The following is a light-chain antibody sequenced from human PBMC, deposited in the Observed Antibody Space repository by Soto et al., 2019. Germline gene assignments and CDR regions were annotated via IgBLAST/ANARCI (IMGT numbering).Light chain of an antibody. Sequence: EIVLTHSPCTLSLSPVERATLSCSASQSVSSSYLAWYQQKPGQAPRLLMSGASSRASGVPVRFSGSGSGTDFTLTISRLEPEDFALYYCQQYGGSPITFGLGTRLEIK. CDR1: QSVSSSY. J-gene: IGKJ5*01. CDR2: GAS. V-gene: IGKV3-20*01. CDR3: QQYGGSPIT.